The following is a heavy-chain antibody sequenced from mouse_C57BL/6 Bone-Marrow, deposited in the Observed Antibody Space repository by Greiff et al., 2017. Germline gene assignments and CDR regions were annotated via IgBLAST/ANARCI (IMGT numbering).Heavy chain of an antibody. CDR2: IYPRSGNT. V-gene: IGHV1-81*01. J-gene: IGHJ4*01. Sequence: VQLQQSGAELARPGASVKLSCKASGYTFTSYGISWVKQRTGQGLEWIGEIYPRSGNTYYNEKFKGKAKLTADKSSSTAYMELRSLTSEDSAVYFCARWGYDGYYDYAMDYWGQGTSVTVSS. D-gene: IGHD2-3*01. CDR1: GYTFTSYG. CDR3: ARWGYDGYYDYAMDY.